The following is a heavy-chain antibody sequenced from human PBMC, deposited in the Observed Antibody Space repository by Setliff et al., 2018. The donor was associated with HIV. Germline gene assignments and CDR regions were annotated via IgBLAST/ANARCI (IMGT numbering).Heavy chain of an antibody. CDR1: GGSISSGSYS. CDR2: IHISGTT. Sequence: SETLSLTCSVSGGSISSGSYSWSWIRQPAGKGLEWIGQIHISGTTNYNPSLKSRVTISIDTSKHQFSLKLTSVTAVDTAVYYCARFCSGGSCPDYWGQGTLVTVSS. D-gene: IGHD2-15*01. CDR3: ARFCSGGSCPDY. V-gene: IGHV4-61*10. J-gene: IGHJ4*02.